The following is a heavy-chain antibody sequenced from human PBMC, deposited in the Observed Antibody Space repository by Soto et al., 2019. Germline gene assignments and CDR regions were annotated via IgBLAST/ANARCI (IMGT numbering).Heavy chain of an antibody. V-gene: IGHV3-21*01. CDR2: ISSNSAYI. CDR3: TRDASRDSSARGWFDP. D-gene: IGHD6-13*01. Sequence: GGSLRLSCAASGFTFRSFTMNWVRQAPGRGLEWVSTISSNSAYIYYTDALRGRFTISRDNAKNSLHLQMNSLRAEDTAVYYCTRDASRDSSARGWFDPWGPGTLVTVSS. J-gene: IGHJ5*02. CDR1: GFTFRSFT.